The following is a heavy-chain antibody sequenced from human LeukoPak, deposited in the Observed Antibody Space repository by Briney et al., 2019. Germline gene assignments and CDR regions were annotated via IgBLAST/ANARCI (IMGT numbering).Heavy chain of an antibody. J-gene: IGHJ3*01. D-gene: IGHD5-24*01. V-gene: IGHV3-23*01. CDR2: ISFSGDNS. CDR3: AKDIQLST. CDR1: GFNVRDAA. Sequence: GGSLRLSCVASGFNVRDAAMTWVRQAPGKGLEWVSLISFSGDNSYYADSVKGRFTISRDNSKNTLSLQMNSLRVEDTAIYYCAKDIQLSTWGLGTMVTVSS.